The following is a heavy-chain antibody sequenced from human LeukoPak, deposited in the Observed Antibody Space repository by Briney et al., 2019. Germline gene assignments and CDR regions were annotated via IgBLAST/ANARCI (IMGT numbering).Heavy chain of an antibody. V-gene: IGHV3-30*18. D-gene: IGHD3-22*01. CDR1: GFTFSSFG. CDR3: AKINNYDDY. Sequence: GGSLRLSCAASGFTFSSFGIHWVRPAPGMGLEWVAAISPDGNSDYYTDSVKGRFTVSRDNSKNMIYLQMNSLRGEDSAVYYCAKINNYDDYWGQGTLVTVSS. CDR2: ISPDGNSD. J-gene: IGHJ4*02.